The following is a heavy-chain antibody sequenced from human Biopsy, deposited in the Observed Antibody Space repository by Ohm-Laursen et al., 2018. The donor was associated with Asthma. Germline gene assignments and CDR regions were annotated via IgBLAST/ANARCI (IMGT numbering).Heavy chain of an antibody. CDR1: GDSFTYPGYY. D-gene: IGHD3-22*01. V-gene: IGHV4-31*02. CDR2: VYHSGTS. J-gene: IGHJ4*02. Sequence: TLSLTWSVSGDSFTYPGYYWSWIRQHPGKGLEWIGYVYHSGTSYYNPSLKSRVTISVDTSKNQFSLNLNSVTAADTAVYFCARVAYYNARRGYYYLFDYWGQGTLVAVSS. CDR3: ARVAYYNARRGYYYLFDY.